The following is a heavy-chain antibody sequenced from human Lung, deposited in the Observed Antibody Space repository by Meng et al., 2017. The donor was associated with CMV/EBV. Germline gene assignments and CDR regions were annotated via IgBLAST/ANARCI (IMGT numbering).Heavy chain of an antibody. Sequence: GPLRLXCAVYGGSFSGYDWSWIRQSPGKGLEWIGEINHRGSTNYNPSLKSRLTISVDTSKNQFSLKLNSVTAADTAVYYCARGSTSVTMIVVVITAASLAYDSWXQGTXVTVSS. J-gene: IGHJ4*02. D-gene: IGHD3-22*01. CDR3: ARGSTSVTMIVVVITAASLAYDS. V-gene: IGHV4-34*01. CDR2: INHRGST. CDR1: GGSFSGYD.